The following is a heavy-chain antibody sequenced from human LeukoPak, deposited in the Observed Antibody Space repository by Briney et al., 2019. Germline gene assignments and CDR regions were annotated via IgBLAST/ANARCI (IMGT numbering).Heavy chain of an antibody. V-gene: IGHV3-23*01. CDR1: GLTFSNYA. CDR3: ATFIAYSTPFDY. Sequence: GGSLRLSCAASGLTFSNYAMSWVRQAPGKGLEWVSGISGNGGGTYYADSVKGRFTISRDNSKNTLYLQINSLRAEDTALYYCATFIAYSTPFDYWGQGTQVTVAS. J-gene: IGHJ4*02. CDR2: ISGNGGGT. D-gene: IGHD2/OR15-2a*01.